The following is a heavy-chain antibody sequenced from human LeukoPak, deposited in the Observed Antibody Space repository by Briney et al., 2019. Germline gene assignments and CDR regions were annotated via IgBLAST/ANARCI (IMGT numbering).Heavy chain of an antibody. Sequence: SETLSLTCTVSGGSISSYYWSWIRQPPGKGLEWIGYIYYSGSTNYNPSLKSRVTISVDTSKNQFSLKLSSVTAADTAVYYCARNGGSYLRGYCYFDLWGRGTLVTVSS. CDR2: IYYSGST. D-gene: IGHD1-26*01. V-gene: IGHV4-59*01. CDR3: ARNGGSYLRGYCYFDL. J-gene: IGHJ2*01. CDR1: GGSISSYY.